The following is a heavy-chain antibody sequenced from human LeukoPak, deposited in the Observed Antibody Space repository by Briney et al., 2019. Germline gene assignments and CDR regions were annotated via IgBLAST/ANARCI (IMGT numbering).Heavy chain of an antibody. CDR2: ISSSSSYI. D-gene: IGHD3-22*01. CDR3: ARDYDSSGYYYVAYYYGMDV. CDR1: GFTFSSYS. Sequence: GGSLRLSCAASGFTFSSYSVNWVRQAPGKGLEWVSSISSSSSYIYYADSVKGRFTISRDNAKNSLYLQMNSLRAEDTAVYYCARDYDSSGYYYVAYYYGMDVWGQGTTVTVSS. J-gene: IGHJ6*02. V-gene: IGHV3-21*01.